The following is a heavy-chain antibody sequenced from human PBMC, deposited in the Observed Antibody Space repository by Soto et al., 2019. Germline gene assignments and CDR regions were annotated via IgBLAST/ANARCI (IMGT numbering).Heavy chain of an antibody. V-gene: IGHV1-2*02. Sequence: GASVKVSCKAAGYTFTGYYMHWVRQAPGQGLEWMGWINPNSGGTNYAQKFQGRVTMTRDTSISTAYMELSRLRSDDTAVYYCARMYDSSGYYSFWGQGTLVTVSS. J-gene: IGHJ4*02. CDR2: INPNSGGT. CDR1: GYTFTGYY. D-gene: IGHD3-22*01. CDR3: ARMYDSSGYYSF.